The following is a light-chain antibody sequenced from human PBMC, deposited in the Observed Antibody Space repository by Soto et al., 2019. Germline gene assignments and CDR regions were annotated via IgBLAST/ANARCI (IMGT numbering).Light chain of an antibody. CDR2: EGT. CDR1: FNDVGGYNY. J-gene: IGLJ1*01. V-gene: IGLV2-23*01. Sequence: QSALTQPPSASGSPGQSVTISCTGTFNDVGGYNYVSWYQQHPGKAPKVIIYEGTKRPSGVSNRFSGSKSGNTASLTISGLQDEDEADYYCCSYAGSSTYVFGTGTKLTVL. CDR3: CSYAGSSTYV.